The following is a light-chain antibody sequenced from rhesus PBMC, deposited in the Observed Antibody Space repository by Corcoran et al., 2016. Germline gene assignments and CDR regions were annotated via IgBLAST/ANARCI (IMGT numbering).Light chain of an antibody. CDR2: YAT. J-gene: IGKJ1*01. Sequence: DIQMTQSPSSVSASVGDRVTITCRASQGISSYLAWYQQQPGKAPKLLIYYATTFHSGVPSRLLGSGSGTEFTLTISSQQPEDFATYYCQQYNSSPWTFGQGTKVEIK. CDR1: QGISSY. V-gene: IGKV1-25*01. CDR3: QQYNSSPWT.